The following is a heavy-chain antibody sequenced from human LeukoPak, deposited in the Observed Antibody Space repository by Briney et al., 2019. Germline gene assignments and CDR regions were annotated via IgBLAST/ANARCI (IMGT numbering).Heavy chain of an antibody. CDR3: ARPGYIYGSFDY. CDR1: GYTFSSHD. J-gene: IGHJ4*02. V-gene: IGHV1-46*01. CDR2: INPSGGST. Sequence: GASVKVSCKASGYTFSSHDMHWVRQAPGQGLEWVGVINPSGGSTSYAQKFQGRVTMTRDMSTSTVYMELSSLRSEDTAVYYCARPGYIYGSFDYWGQGTLVTVSS. D-gene: IGHD5-18*01.